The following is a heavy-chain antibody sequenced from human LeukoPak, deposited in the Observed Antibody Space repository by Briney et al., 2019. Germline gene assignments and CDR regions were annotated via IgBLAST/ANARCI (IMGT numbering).Heavy chain of an antibody. V-gene: IGHV3-23*01. Sequence: PGGSLRLSCAASGFTFSSYAMSWVRQAPGKGLEWVSAISGSGGNTYYADSGKGRFTISRDNSKNTLYLQMNSLRAEDTAVYYCARSPTYSSSWYDYWGQGTLVTVSS. CDR3: ARSPTYSSSWYDY. CDR1: GFTFSSYA. CDR2: ISGSGGNT. J-gene: IGHJ4*02. D-gene: IGHD6-13*01.